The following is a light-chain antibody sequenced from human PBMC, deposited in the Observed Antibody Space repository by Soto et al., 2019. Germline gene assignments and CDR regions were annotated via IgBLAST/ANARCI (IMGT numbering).Light chain of an antibody. J-gene: IGKJ2*02. CDR3: QQYYSYPLCT. CDR2: AAS. CDR1: QGISSY. V-gene: IGKV1-8*01. Sequence: AIRMTQSPSSFSASTGDRVTITCRASQGISSYLAWYQQKPGKAPKLLIYAASTCQSRVTSRFSGSGSGTDYTLTISGLQSEDFATYYCQQYYSYPLCTFGQGTKLEIK.